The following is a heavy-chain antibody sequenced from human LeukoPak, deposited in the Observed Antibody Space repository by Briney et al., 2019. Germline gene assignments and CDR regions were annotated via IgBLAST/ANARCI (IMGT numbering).Heavy chain of an antibody. CDR1: GGTFSSQP. CDR3: AQRLSWFDP. Sequence: ASVKVSCKASGGTFSSQPLSWLRQAPGQGFEWVGRIIPLLGIPNYAQRFQGRITITADQSTNTSYMELNNLTSDDTAIFYCAQRLSWFDPWGQGTLVTVSS. D-gene: IGHD6-25*01. J-gene: IGHJ5*02. V-gene: IGHV1-69*02. CDR2: IIPLLGIP.